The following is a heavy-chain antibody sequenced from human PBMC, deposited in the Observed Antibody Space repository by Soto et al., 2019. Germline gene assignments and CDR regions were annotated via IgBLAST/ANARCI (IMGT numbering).Heavy chain of an antibody. CDR2: IYYSGST. CDR1: GGSVSSGSYY. D-gene: IGHD2-2*01. Sequence: QVQLQESGPGLVKPSETLSLTCTVSGGSVSSGSYYWSWIRQPPGKGLEWIGYIYYSGSTNYNPSLKSRVTISVDTSKNQFSLKLSSVTAADTAVYYCARGLTDSVLVPAANNWFDPWGQGTLVTVSS. CDR3: ARGLTDSVLVPAANNWFDP. V-gene: IGHV4-61*01. J-gene: IGHJ5*02.